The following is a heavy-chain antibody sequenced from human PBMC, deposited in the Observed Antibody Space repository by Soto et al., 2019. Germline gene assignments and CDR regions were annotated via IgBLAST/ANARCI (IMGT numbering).Heavy chain of an antibody. V-gene: IGHV3-23*01. CDR1: GLTFNTFA. CDR2: ISETGSNT. D-gene: IGHD2-8*01. J-gene: IGHJ5*02. CDR3: AKDGCPDGICYVRDHWFDP. Sequence: PGGSLRLSCAASGLTFNTFAMSWVRQAPGKGLDWVSTISETGSNTYYADSAKGRFTISRGNSKNTVFLQMNSLGEEDTAVYYCAKDGCPDGICYVRDHWFDPWGQGAQVTVSS.